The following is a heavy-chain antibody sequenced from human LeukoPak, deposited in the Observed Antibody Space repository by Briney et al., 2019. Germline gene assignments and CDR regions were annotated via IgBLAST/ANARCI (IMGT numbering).Heavy chain of an antibody. J-gene: IGHJ4*02. V-gene: IGHV3-21*01. CDR3: ARRVVAATTPQFDY. CDR2: ISSSSSYI. D-gene: IGHD2-15*01. CDR1: GFTFSNYS. Sequence: PGGSLRLSCAASGFTFSNYSMNWVRQAPGKGLEWVSSISSSSSYIYYADSVKGRFTISRDNAKNSLYLQMNSLRAEDTAVYYCARRVVAATTPQFDYWGQGTLVTVSS.